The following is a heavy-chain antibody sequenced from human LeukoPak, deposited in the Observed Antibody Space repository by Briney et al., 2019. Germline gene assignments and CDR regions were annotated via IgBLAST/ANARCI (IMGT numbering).Heavy chain of an antibody. V-gene: IGHV4-39*01. CDR3: ARRATVVRGVSNFDY. D-gene: IGHD3-10*01. Sequence: PSETLSLTCTVSGGSISSSSYYWGWIRQPPGKGLEWIGSIYYSGSTYYNPSLKSRVTISVDTSKNQFSLKLSSVTAADTAVYYCARRATVVRGVSNFDYWGQGTLVTVSS. J-gene: IGHJ4*02. CDR2: IYYSGST. CDR1: GGSISSSSYY.